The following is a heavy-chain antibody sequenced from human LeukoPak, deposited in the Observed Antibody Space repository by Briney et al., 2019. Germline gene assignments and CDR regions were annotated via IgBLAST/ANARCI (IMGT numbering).Heavy chain of an antibody. J-gene: IGHJ3*02. CDR1: GFTFSTYA. V-gene: IGHV3-30*02. CDR3: AKGLHSGSYLDALDI. D-gene: IGHD1-26*01. Sequence: GRSLRVSCAASGFTFSTYAMHWVRQAPGKGLEWMALIRSDGGNKYYTDSVKGRFTISRDNSKNTLYLQMNGLRVEDTAVYYCAKGLHSGSYLDALDIWGQGTMVTVFS. CDR2: IRSDGGNK.